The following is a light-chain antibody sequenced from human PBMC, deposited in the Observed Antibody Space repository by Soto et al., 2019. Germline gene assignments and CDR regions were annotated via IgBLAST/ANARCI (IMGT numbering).Light chain of an antibody. CDR3: SSYSRSTTHVV. CDR2: DVT. Sequence: ALTQPASVSGSPGRSVTISCTGTSTDVGGFNYVSWYQHLPGRAPKLIIYDVTNRPSGISYRFSASKSGRTASLTISGLQAEDEADYYCSSYSRSTTHVVFGGGTKLTVL. V-gene: IGLV2-14*03. CDR1: STDVGGFNY. J-gene: IGLJ2*01.